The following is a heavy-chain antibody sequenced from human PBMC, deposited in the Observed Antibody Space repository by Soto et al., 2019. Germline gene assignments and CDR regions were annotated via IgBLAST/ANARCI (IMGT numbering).Heavy chain of an antibody. CDR2: ISNDGRAQ. V-gene: IGHV3-30*03. CDR3: ARDIWSGDYKWFDS. J-gene: IGHJ5*01. Sequence: QVQLVECGGGVVQPGRSLRLSCTSSTVTINVHGIQWVRQAPGKGLEWVAFISNDGRAQYYADSVKGRFTISRDYSKNTVDLQMNSLRNEETAVYYCARDIWSGDYKWFDSWGPGTLVTVSS. CDR1: TVTINVHG. D-gene: IGHD3-3*01.